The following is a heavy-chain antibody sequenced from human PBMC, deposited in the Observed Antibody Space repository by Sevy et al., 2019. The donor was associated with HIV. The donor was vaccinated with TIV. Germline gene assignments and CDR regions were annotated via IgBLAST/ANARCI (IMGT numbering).Heavy chain of an antibody. D-gene: IGHD3-22*01. V-gene: IGHV3-23*01. CDR2: ISGSGGSGDKT. CDR3: ARKYDSSGYFDY. CDR1: GFTFSSYA. J-gene: IGHJ4*02. Sequence: GGSLRLSCAASGFTFSSYAMNWVRQAPGKGLEWVSGISGSGGSGDKTNYADSVKGRFTISRDDSMNAQYLQLNSLRAEDTAIYYCARKYDSSGYFDYWGQGTLVTVSS.